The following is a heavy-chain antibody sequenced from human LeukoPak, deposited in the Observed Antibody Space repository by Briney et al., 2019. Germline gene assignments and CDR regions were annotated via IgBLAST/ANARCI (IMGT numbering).Heavy chain of an antibody. CDR2: ISSSSSTI. J-gene: IGHJ4*02. V-gene: IGHV3-48*01. Sequence: GGSLRLSCAASGFTFSTYSMNWVRQAPGKGLEWVSYISSSSSTIYYADSVKGRFTISRDNSKNTLYLQMNSLKTEDTAVYYCATVQAGSNYEPFDYWGQGTLVTVSS. CDR1: GFTFSTYS. CDR3: ATVQAGSNYEPFDY. D-gene: IGHD1-26*01.